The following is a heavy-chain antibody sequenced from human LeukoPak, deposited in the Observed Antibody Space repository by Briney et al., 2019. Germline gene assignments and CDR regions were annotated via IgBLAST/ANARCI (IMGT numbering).Heavy chain of an antibody. CDR1: GFTFSSYG. D-gene: IGHD3-22*01. V-gene: IGHV3-23*01. CDR2: ISGSGGST. CDR3: AQEGYYSDTNGDYSYLDY. J-gene: IGHJ4*02. Sequence: PGGSLRLSCAASGFTFSSYGMSWVRQAPGRGLEWVSSISGSGGSTYYADSVKGRLTISRDNSKNTVYLQMNSLRVEDTAVYSCAQEGYYSDTNGDYSYLDYWGQGTLVTVSS.